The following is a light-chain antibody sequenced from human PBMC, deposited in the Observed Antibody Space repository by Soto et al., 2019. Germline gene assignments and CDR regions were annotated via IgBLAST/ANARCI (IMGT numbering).Light chain of an antibody. J-gene: IGLJ1*01. V-gene: IGLV2-11*01. CDR3: CSYVTTPEI. CDR2: GGN. Sequence: QSVLAQPRSVSGSPGQLLTISCTGTNSDVDDYRYVSWYQQYPGKAPKLVIYGGNKRPSGVPDRFSGSNSGNTASLTISGLQAEDEADYYCCSYVTTPEIFGTGTKVTVL. CDR1: NSDVDDYRY.